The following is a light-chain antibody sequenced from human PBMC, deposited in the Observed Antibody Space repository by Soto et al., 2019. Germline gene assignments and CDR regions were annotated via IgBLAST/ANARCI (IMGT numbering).Light chain of an antibody. CDR1: QTVLFASNNKNY. Sequence: DILLTQSPDSLAVSLGERATINCKSSQTVLFASNNKNYLAWYQHKPGQPPKLLIYWASTRESGVPDRFSGSWSGTDFTLTISSLQAEDVAVYFCQQYYSTPFTFGGGTKVDNK. CDR3: QQYYSTPFT. J-gene: IGKJ4*01. CDR2: WAS. V-gene: IGKV4-1*01.